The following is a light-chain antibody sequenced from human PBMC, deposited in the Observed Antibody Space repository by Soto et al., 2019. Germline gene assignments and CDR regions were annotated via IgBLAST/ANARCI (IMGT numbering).Light chain of an antibody. CDR3: LQDFKCPFT. Sequence: AIQMTQSPSSLSASVGDRVTITCRASQDIRNHLAWYQQKPGTAPKVLISAASSLQTGVPSRFSGSGSGTYFTLTISSLQPEDFATYYCLQDFKCPFTFGQGTKLEVK. CDR1: QDIRNH. V-gene: IGKV1-6*01. CDR2: AAS. J-gene: IGKJ2*01.